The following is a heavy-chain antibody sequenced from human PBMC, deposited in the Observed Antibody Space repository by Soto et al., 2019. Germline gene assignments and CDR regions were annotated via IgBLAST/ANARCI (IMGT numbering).Heavy chain of an antibody. CDR2: IYYSVST. Sequence: SATLSLTCTVSGGSISSSSYYGGWIRQPPGKGLEWIGSIYYSVSTYYNPSLKSRVTISVDTSKNQFSMKMSSVTDADTAVYYCARRDSSGWYRYYYYYGMDVWGQGNTVT. CDR1: GGSISSSSYY. CDR3: ARRDSSGWYRYYYYYGMDV. J-gene: IGHJ6*02. D-gene: IGHD6-19*01. V-gene: IGHV4-39*01.